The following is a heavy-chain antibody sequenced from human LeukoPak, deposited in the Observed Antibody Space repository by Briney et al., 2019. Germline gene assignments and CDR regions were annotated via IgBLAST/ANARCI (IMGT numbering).Heavy chain of an antibody. J-gene: IGHJ3*02. V-gene: IGHV3-66*01. CDR1: GFTVSSNY. D-gene: IGHD2-2*01. CDR3: ARERSCASASCYLDAFDI. CDR2: IYSGGST. Sequence: PGGSLRLSCAASGFTVSSNYMSWVRQAPGKGLEWVSVIYSGGSTYYADSVKGRFTISRDSSKNTLYLQMNSLRAEDTAVYYCARERSCASASCYLDAFDIWGQGTMVTVSS.